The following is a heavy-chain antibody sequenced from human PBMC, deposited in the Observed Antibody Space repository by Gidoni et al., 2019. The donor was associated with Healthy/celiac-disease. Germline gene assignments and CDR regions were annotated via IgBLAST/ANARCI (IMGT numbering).Heavy chain of an antibody. CDR3: ARQDGSYSGVRGAFDI. Sequence: QLQLQESGPGLVKPSETLSLTCTVPGGSISSSSYYWGWIRQPPGKGLEWIGSIYYSGSTYYNPSLKSRVTISVDTSKNQFSLKLSSVTAADTAVYYCARQDGSYSGVRGAFDIWGQGTMVTVSS. CDR1: GGSISSSSYY. J-gene: IGHJ3*02. CDR2: IYYSGST. D-gene: IGHD1-26*01. V-gene: IGHV4-39*01.